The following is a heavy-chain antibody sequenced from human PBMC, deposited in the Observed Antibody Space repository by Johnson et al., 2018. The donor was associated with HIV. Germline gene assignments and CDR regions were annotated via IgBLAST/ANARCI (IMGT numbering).Heavy chain of an antibody. Sequence: VQLVEPGGGLVQPGGSLRLSCAVSGFTVSTSYMTWVRQAPGKGLDWVSVIYSGGSTGYADSVKGRFSISRDNAKNSLFLQMNNLRAEDTALYYCARAEYGYSSSWYGTFDIWGRGTMVTVSS. V-gene: IGHV3-53*01. J-gene: IGHJ3*02. CDR3: ARAEYGYSSSWYGTFDI. CDR1: GFTVSTSY. D-gene: IGHD6-13*01. CDR2: IYSGGST.